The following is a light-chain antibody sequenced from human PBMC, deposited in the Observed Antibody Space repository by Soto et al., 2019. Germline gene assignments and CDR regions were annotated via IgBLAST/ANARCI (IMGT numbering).Light chain of an antibody. CDR3: SSDAGSNTWV. CDR2: DVT. J-gene: IGLJ3*02. V-gene: IGLV2-11*01. CDR1: NSDVGAYDY. Sequence: QSALTQPRSVSGSPGQSVIISCTGTNSDVGAYDYVSWYQQHPGKAPKLIIYDVTKRPSGVPDRFSASKSGNTASLTISGLQAGDKAEYNSSSDAGSNTWVFGGGTKLTVL.